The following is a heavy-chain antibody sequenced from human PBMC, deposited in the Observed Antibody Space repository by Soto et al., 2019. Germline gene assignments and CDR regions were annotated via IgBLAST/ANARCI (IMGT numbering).Heavy chain of an antibody. D-gene: IGHD3-10*01. CDR2: IYYSGST. CDR3: AREVDYYGSGDYYYYGMDV. J-gene: IGHJ6*02. Sequence: SETLSLTCTVSGGSISSGGYYWSWIRQHPGKGLEWIGYIYYSGSTYYNPSLKSRVTISVDTSKNQFSLKLSSVTAADTAVYYCAREVDYYGSGDYYYYGMDVWGQGTTVTVS. V-gene: IGHV4-31*03. CDR1: GGSISSGGYY.